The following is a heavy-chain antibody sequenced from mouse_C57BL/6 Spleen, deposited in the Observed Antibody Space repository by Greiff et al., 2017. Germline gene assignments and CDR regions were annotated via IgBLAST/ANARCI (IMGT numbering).Heavy chain of an antibody. Sequence: VQLQQSGPELVKPGASVKIPCKASGYTFTDYNMDWVKQSHGKSLEWIGDINPNNGGPIYNQKFKGKATLTVDKSSSTAYMELRSLTSEDTAVYYCARRGDDGYYVYWGQGTLVTVSA. D-gene: IGHD2-3*01. J-gene: IGHJ3*01. CDR3: ARRGDDGYYVY. CDR2: INPNNGGP. CDR1: GYTFTDYN. V-gene: IGHV1-18*01.